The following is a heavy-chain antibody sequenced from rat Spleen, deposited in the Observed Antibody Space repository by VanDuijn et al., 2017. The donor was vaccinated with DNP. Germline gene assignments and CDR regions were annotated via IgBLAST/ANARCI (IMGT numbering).Heavy chain of an antibody. CDR3: ARWHLYLSYFDY. V-gene: IGHV2-16*01. CDR1: GFSLTSYG. CDR2: IWGGGST. J-gene: IGHJ2*01. D-gene: IGHD1-2*01. Sequence: QVQLKESGPGLLQPSRTLSLTCTVSGFSLTSYGVSWVRQPPGKGLEWIAAIWGGGSTDYNSALKSRPRISRDTSKSQVLLKMNSLQTEDTAMYFCARWHLYLSYFDYWGQGVMVTVSS.